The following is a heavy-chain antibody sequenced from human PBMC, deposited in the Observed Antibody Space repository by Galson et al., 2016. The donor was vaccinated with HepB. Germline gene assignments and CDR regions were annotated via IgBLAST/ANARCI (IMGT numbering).Heavy chain of an antibody. CDR1: GYTFTSYA. D-gene: IGHD1-7*01. V-gene: IGHV1-3*01. J-gene: IGHJ4*02. CDR2: INAGNGNT. Sequence: SVKVSCKASGYTFTSYATHWVRQAPGQRLEWMGWINAGNGNTKYSQKFQGRVTITRDTSASTAYMKLSSLRSEDTAVYYCARGPGNYYFDYWGQGTLVTVSS. CDR3: ARGPGNYYFDY.